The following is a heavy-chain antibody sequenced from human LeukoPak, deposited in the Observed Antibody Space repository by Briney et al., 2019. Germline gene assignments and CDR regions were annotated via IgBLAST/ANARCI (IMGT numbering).Heavy chain of an antibody. Sequence: ASVKVSCKASGYTLTSYYMHWVRQAPGQGLEWMGIINPSGGSTSYAQKFQGRVTMTRDTSTSTVYMELSSLRSEDTAVYYCARDLSSSWYWDAFDIWGQGTMVTVSS. J-gene: IGHJ3*02. D-gene: IGHD6-13*01. V-gene: IGHV1-46*01. CDR1: GYTLTSYY. CDR2: INPSGGST. CDR3: ARDLSSSWYWDAFDI.